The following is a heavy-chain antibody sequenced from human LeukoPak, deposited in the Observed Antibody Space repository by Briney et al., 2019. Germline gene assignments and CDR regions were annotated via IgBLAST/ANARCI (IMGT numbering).Heavy chain of an antibody. CDR1: GFTFSSYG. CDR2: ISYDGSNK. V-gene: IGHV3-30*03. J-gene: IGHJ4*02. Sequence: GRSLRLSCAASGFTFSSYGMHWVRQAPGKGLEWVAVISYDGSNKYYADTVKGRFTISRDNSKNTLYLQMNSLRAEDTAVYYCARDFMYSITCAGCWGQGTLVTVSS. CDR3: ARDFMYSITCAGC. D-gene: IGHD6-13*01.